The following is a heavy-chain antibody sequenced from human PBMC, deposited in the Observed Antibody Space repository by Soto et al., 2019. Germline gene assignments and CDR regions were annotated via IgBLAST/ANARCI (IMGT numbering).Heavy chain of an antibody. D-gene: IGHD2-21*02. V-gene: IGHV3-33*01. CDR2: IWYDGSNK. Sequence: QVQLVESGGGVVQPGRSLRLSCAASGFTFSSYGMHWVRQAPGKGLEWVAVIWYDGSNKYYADSVKGRFTISRDNSKNXXYXQXXSLRAEDTAVYYCARDGLAYCGGDCYSYYYYGMDVWGQGTTVTVSS. J-gene: IGHJ6*02. CDR3: ARDGLAYCGGDCYSYYYYGMDV. CDR1: GFTFSSYG.